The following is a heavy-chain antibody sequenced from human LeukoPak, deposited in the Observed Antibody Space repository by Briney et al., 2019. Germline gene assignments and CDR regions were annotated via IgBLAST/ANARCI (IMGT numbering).Heavy chain of an antibody. Sequence: GGPLRLSCAASGFTFSSYSMNWVRQAPGKGLEWVSSISSSSSYIYYADSVKGRFPISSDNARNSLYLQMSSLRAEDTAVYYWCGSEGYGGPDNGFDPWGQGTPVTVSS. CDR1: GFTFSSYS. J-gene: IGHJ5*02. CDR3: CGSEGYGGPDNGFDP. D-gene: IGHD5-12*01. V-gene: IGHV3-21*01. CDR2: ISSSSSYI.